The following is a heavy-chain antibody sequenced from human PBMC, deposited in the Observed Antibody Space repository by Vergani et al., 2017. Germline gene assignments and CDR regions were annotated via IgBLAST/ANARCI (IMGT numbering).Heavy chain of an antibody. CDR1: GFTFGYYA. CDR3: VRDQVTMLRGSDALDI. Sequence: EVQLVESAGDLVQPGRSLRLSCTASGFTFGYYAMDWFRQAPGQGLEWVGGIRSKAYGQATIYAASVKGRFTISRDESKSIAYLQMNNLQTEDTAMYYCVRDQVTMLRGSDALDIWGEGTMVTVSS. J-gene: IGHJ3*02. CDR2: IRSKAYGQAT. V-gene: IGHV3-49*03. D-gene: IGHD3-10*01.